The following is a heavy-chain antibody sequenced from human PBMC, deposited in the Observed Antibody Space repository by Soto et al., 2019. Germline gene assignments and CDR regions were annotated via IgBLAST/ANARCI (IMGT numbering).Heavy chain of an antibody. D-gene: IGHD3-22*01. J-gene: IGHJ4*02. CDR1: GYNFAGYW. Sequence: PGESLKISCKGSGYNFAGYWIAWVRQMPGKGLELMGIIYPSDSDTRYRPSFQGQVTISADKSISSAYLQWSSLRAEDTAVYYCAKGSSGYYDTFDYWGQGTLVTVSS. CDR3: AKGSSGYYDTFDY. V-gene: IGHV5-51*01. CDR2: IYPSDSDT.